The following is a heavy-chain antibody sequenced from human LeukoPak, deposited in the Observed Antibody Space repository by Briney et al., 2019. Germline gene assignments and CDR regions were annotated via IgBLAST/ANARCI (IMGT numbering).Heavy chain of an antibody. V-gene: IGHV3-23*01. Sequence: GGSLRLSCAASGFTFSSYAMSWVRQAPGKGLEWVSAISGSGGSTYYADSVKGRFTISRDNSKNTLYLQMNSLRAEDTAVYYCANAKYQLLNVFDYWGQGTLVTLSS. D-gene: IGHD2-2*01. CDR2: ISGSGGST. CDR1: GFTFSSYA. J-gene: IGHJ4*02. CDR3: ANAKYQLLNVFDY.